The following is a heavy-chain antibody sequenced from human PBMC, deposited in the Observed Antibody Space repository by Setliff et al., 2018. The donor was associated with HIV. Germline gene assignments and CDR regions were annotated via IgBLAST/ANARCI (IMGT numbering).Heavy chain of an antibody. CDR2: TYSSGTT. J-gene: IGHJ6*02. Sequence: SETLSLTCTVSDDTINIGNYYWSWIRQPAGKGLEWIGRTYSSGTTHYKPSLRSRVTISVDTSKNQFSLKLNSVTAADTAVYFCARGFYDSIGHHFGMDIWGPGTTVTVSS. CDR1: DDTINIGNYY. CDR3: ARGFYDSIGHHFGMDI. V-gene: IGHV4-61*02. D-gene: IGHD4-4*01.